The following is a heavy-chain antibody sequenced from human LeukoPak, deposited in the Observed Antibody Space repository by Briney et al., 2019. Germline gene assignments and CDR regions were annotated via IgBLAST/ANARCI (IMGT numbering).Heavy chain of an antibody. CDR1: GGSISSYY. CDR2: IYYSGSA. Sequence: WETLSLTCTVSGGSISSYYWSWIRQPPGKGLEWIGYIYYSGSANYNPSLKSRVTISVDTSKNQFSLKLASVSAADTAVYYCARGGTQLTFPVWGQGTLVTVSS. V-gene: IGHV4-59*01. D-gene: IGHD4/OR15-4a*01. J-gene: IGHJ4*02. CDR3: ARGGTQLTFPV.